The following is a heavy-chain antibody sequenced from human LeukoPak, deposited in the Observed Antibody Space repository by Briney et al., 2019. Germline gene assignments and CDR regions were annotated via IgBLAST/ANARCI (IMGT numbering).Heavy chain of an antibody. V-gene: IGHV1-2*02. CDR2: INPNSGGT. J-gene: IGHJ6*02. CDR1: GYTFTGYY. CDR3: AREPAGYCSSTSCYLVGSYYYGMAV. D-gene: IGHD2-2*01. Sequence: GASVKVSCKASGYTFTGYYMHWVRQAPGQGLEWMGWINPNSGGTNYAQKFQGRVTMTRDTSTSTVYMELSSLRSEDTAVYYCAREPAGYCSSTSCYLVGSYYYGMAVWGQGTTVTVSS.